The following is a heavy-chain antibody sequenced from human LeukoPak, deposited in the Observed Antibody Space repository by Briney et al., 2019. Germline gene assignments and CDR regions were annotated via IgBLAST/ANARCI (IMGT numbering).Heavy chain of an antibody. Sequence: GASVKVSCKASGYTFTSYGINWVRQAPGQGLEWMGWITTYNGNTNYAQKFQGWVTMTRDTSISTAYMELSRLRSDDTAVYYCARDYCSGGSCYLFDYWGQGTLVTVSS. CDR2: ITTYNGNT. D-gene: IGHD2-15*01. CDR1: GYTFTSYG. J-gene: IGHJ4*02. V-gene: IGHV1-18*01. CDR3: ARDYCSGGSCYLFDY.